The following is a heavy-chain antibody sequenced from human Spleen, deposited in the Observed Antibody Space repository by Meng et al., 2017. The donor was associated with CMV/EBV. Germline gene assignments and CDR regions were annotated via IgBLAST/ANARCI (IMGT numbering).Heavy chain of an antibody. J-gene: IGHJ6*02. V-gene: IGHV3-11*01. CDR3: AREGTFYYYYGMDV. CDR1: GFTFSDYY. Sequence: GESLKISCAASGFTFSDYYMSWIRQAPGKGLEWVSYISSSGSTIYYADSVKGRFTISRDNAKNSLYLQMNSLRAEDTAVYYCAREGTFYYYYGMDVWGQGTTVTVSS. D-gene: IGHD1-14*01. CDR2: ISSSGSTI.